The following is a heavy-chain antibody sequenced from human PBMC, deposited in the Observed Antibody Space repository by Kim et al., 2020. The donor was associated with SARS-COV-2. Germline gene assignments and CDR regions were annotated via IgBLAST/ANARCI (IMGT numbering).Heavy chain of an antibody. CDR3: ARQTPYSSSWYWAPPYYYYMDV. J-gene: IGHJ6*03. CDR1: GGSISSSSYY. V-gene: IGHV4-39*01. D-gene: IGHD6-13*01. CDR2: IYYSGST. Sequence: SETLSLTCTVSGGSISSSSYYWGWIRQPPGKGLEWIGSIYYSGSTYYNPSLKSRVTISVDTSKNQFSLKLSSVTAADTAVYYCARQTPYSSSWYWAPPYYYYMDVWGKGTTVTVSS.